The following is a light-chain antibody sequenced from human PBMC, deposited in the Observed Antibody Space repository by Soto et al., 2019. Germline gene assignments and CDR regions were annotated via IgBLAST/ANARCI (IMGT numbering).Light chain of an antibody. CDR3: QQSYNIPRT. V-gene: IGKV1-39*01. Sequence: DIQMTPSPSSLSASVGDRVTITCRASQSIDRYLNWYQQKLGKAPKVLIYAASTLQSGVPSRFSGSGSGTHFTLTISSLQPEDSASYYCQQSYNIPRTFGQGTKVDI. J-gene: IGKJ1*01. CDR2: AAS. CDR1: QSIDRY.